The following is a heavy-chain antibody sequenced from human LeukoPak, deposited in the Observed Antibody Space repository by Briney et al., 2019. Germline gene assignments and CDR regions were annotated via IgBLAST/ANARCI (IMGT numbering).Heavy chain of an antibody. Sequence: NPSETLSLTCTVSGGSISSYYWSWIRQPPGKGLEWIGYIYYSGSTNYNPSLKSRVTISVDTSKNQFSLKLSSVTAADTAVYYCAKNGGNSDFDYWGQGILVTVSS. V-gene: IGHV4-59*12. D-gene: IGHD4-23*01. CDR2: IYYSGST. CDR3: AKNGGNSDFDY. CDR1: GGSISSYY. J-gene: IGHJ4*02.